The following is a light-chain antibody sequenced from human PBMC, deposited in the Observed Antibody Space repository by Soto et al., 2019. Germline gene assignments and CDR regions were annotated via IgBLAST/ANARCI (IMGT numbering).Light chain of an antibody. CDR3: QQYHSWPPRT. V-gene: IGKV3D-15*01. CDR2: GVY. Sequence: EIVMTQSPTILSVSPGERATLSCRASQSVSSNLAWYQQKPDQAPRLLIYGVYTRAPGIPARFSGSGSGTEFTLTISGLQSEDFAVYYCQQYHSWPPRTFGQGTKVDIK. J-gene: IGKJ1*01. CDR1: QSVSSN.